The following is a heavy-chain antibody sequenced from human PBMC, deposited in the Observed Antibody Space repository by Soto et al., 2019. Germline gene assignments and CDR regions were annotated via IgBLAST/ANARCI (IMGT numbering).Heavy chain of an antibody. CDR3: ARAAYCGGDCYQDAFDI. V-gene: IGHV4-34*01. Sequence: SETLSLTCAVYGGPFSGYYRSWIRQPPGKGLEWIGEINHSGSTNYNPSPKSRVTISVDTSKNQFSLKLSSVTAADTAVYYCARAAYCGGDCYQDAFDIWGQGTMVTVSS. J-gene: IGHJ3*02. CDR2: INHSGST. CDR1: GGPFSGYY. D-gene: IGHD2-21*02.